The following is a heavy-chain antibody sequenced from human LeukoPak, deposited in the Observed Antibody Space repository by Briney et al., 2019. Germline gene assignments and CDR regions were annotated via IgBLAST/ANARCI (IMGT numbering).Heavy chain of an antibody. J-gene: IGHJ4*02. D-gene: IGHD5-12*01. V-gene: IGHV1-24*01. CDR3: TTPPPLVATIRYYFDY. CDR2: FDPEDGET. Sequence: ASVKVSCKVSGYTLTELSMHWVRQAPGKGLEGMGGFDPEDGETIYAQKFQGRVTMTEDTSTDTAYMELSSLRSEDTAVYYCTTPPPLVATIRYYFDYWGQGTLVTVSS. CDR1: GYTLTELS.